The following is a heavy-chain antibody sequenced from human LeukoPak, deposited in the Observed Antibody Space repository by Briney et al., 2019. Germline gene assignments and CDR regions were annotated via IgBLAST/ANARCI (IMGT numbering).Heavy chain of an antibody. D-gene: IGHD2-8*01. V-gene: IGHV3-74*03. CDR3: ARRKVYEFGEGYNYGMDV. Sequence: PGGSLRLSCAASGFTFSRHWMTWVRQVPGKGLVWVSRLNGDGSDTTYVDSVKGRFTISRDNARNTLYLHMNSLRVEDTAVYYCARRKVYEFGEGYNYGMDVWGQGTTVTVSS. CDR1: GFTFSRHW. J-gene: IGHJ6*02. CDR2: LNGDGSDT.